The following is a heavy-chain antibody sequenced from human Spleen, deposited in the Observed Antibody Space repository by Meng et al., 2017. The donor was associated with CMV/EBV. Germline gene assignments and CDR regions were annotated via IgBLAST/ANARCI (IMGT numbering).Heavy chain of an antibody. J-gene: IGHJ4*02. CDR1: GFIFSDYY. CDR2: TSSSGRTI. Sequence: SGFIFSDYYMSWIRQAPGKGLEWVSYTSSSGRTINYADSVKGRFTISRDNARDLLFLQMNSLRPEDTAVYYCARDSWITGPSSSSDYWGLGTLVTVSS. V-gene: IGHV3-11*04. CDR3: ARDSWITGPSSSSDY. D-gene: IGHD1-20*01.